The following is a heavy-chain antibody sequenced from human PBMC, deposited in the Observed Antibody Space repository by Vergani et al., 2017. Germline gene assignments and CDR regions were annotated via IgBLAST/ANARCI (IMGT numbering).Heavy chain of an antibody. CDR3: ASTTMLVGGDAFDI. CDR1: GGSISSYY. D-gene: IGHD3-22*01. Sequence: QVQLQESGPGLVKPSETLSLTCTVSGGSISSYYWSWIRQPPGKGLEWIGYIYYSGSTNYNPSLKSRVTISVDTSKNQFSLKLSSVTAADTAVYYCASTTMLVGGDAFDIWGQGTMVTVSS. J-gene: IGHJ3*02. CDR2: IYYSGST. V-gene: IGHV4-59*12.